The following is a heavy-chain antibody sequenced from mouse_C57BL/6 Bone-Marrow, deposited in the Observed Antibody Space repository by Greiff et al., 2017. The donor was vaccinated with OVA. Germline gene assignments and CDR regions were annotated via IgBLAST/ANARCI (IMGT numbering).Heavy chain of an antibody. D-gene: IGHD1-1*01. CDR3: ARGYGSSYN. J-gene: IGHJ2*01. CDR1: GYSITSGYY. V-gene: IGHV3-6*01. CDR2: ISYDGSN. Sequence: EVQLQESGPGLVKPSQSLSLTCSVTGYSITSGYYWNWIRQFPGNKLEWMGYISYDGSNNYNPSLKNRISITRDTSKNQFFLKLNSVTTEDTATYYCARGYGSSYNWGQGTTLTVSS.